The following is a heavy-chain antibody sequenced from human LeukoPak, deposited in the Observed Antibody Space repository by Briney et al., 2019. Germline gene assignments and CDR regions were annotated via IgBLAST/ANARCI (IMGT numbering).Heavy chain of an antibody. V-gene: IGHV4-4*07. D-gene: IGHD2-21*02. CDR2: IYTSGST. CDR1: GGSISSDY. Sequence: SETLSLTCTVSGGSISSDYWIWIRQSAGKGLEWIARIYTSGSTNYNPSLKSRVTMSVDTSKNQFSLKLASVTAADTAVYYCARQSNCGGDCYSIWFDRWGQGTLVTVSS. J-gene: IGHJ5*02. CDR3: ARQSNCGGDCYSIWFDR.